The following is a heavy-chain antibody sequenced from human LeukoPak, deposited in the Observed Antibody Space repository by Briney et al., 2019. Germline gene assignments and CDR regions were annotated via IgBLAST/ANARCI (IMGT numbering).Heavy chain of an antibody. CDR3: ARDLHSSGWYYFDY. CDR2: ISPYNGNT. J-gene: IGHJ4*02. Sequence: GASVKVSCKASGYTFTTYGISWVRQAPGQGLEWMGWISPYNGNTNYAQKVQGRVTMTTDTSTSTAYMEMRSLRSDDTAVYYCARDLHSSGWYYFDYWGQGTLVTVSS. D-gene: IGHD6-19*01. CDR1: GYTFTTYG. V-gene: IGHV1-18*01.